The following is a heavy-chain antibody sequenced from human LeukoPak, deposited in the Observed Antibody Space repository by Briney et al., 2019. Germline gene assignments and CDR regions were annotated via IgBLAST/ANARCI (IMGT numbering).Heavy chain of an antibody. CDR2: INHSGST. D-gene: IGHD3-16*02. CDR1: GGSFSGYY. Sequence: SETLSLTCAVYGGSFSGYYWSWIRQPPGKGLEWIGEINHSGSTNYNPSLKSRVTISVDTSKNQFSLKLSSVTAADTAVYYCARIRINYDYVWGSYRTRINWFDPWGQGTLVTVSS. CDR3: ARIRINYDYVWGSYRTRINWFDP. J-gene: IGHJ5*02. V-gene: IGHV4-34*01.